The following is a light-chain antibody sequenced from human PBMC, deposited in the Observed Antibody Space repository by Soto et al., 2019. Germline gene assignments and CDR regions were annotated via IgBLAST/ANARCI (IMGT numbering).Light chain of an antibody. CDR1: SGHSSYA. J-gene: IGLJ2*01. CDR2: LSSDGSH. CDR3: QNWDTGARVV. V-gene: IGLV4-69*01. Sequence: QLVLTQSPSASASLGASVKLTCTLSSGHSSYAIAWHQQQPEKGPRYLMKLSSDGSHSKGDGIPDRFSGSSSGAERYLTISSLQSEDEAHYYCQNWDTGARVVFGGGTNLTVL.